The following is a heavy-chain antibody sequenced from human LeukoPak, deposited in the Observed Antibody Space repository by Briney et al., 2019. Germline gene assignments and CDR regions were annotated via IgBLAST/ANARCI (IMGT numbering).Heavy chain of an antibody. J-gene: IGHJ4*02. Sequence: ASVKVSFKTSGYTFTGYYIHWVRQAPGQGLEWMGWINPHSGVSNYTQKFQGRVTMTRDTSISTGYMELSRLRSDDTAVYYCARDRALHDYDDTFDYWGPGRQVTVSS. D-gene: IGHD4-17*01. CDR1: GYTFTGYY. V-gene: IGHV1-2*02. CDR3: ARDRALHDYDDTFDY. CDR2: INPHSGVS.